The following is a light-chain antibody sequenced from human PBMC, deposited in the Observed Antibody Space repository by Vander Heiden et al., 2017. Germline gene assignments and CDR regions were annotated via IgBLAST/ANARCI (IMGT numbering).Light chain of an antibody. V-gene: IGLV1-44*01. CDR1: SSNIGSHT. CDR2: RDH. Sequence: QSVLTQPPSASGTPGQRVTISCSGSSSNIGSHTVNWYQQYPGAAPKLLIYRDHQRPSGVADRFSGSKSGTSASLAISGLQYEDEADYYCAVRDDNLRAVVFGGGTKLTVL. J-gene: IGLJ3*02. CDR3: AVRDDNLRAVV.